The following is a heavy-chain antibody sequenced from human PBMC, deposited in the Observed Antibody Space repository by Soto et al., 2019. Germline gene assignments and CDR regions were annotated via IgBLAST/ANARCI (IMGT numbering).Heavy chain of an antibody. J-gene: IGHJ5*02. CDR2: IIPIFGTA. Sequence: SGKVSCKASGGTFSSYAISWVRQAPGQGLEWMGGIIPIFGTANYAQKFQGRVTITADESTSTAYMELSSLRSEDTAVYYCARAPNAPQNWFDPWGQGTLVTVSS. D-gene: IGHD2-2*01. V-gene: IGHV1-69*13. CDR1: GGTFSSYA. CDR3: ARAPNAPQNWFDP.